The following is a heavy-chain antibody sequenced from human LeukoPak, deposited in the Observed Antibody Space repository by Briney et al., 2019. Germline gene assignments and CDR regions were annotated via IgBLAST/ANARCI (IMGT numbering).Heavy chain of an antibody. CDR2: IYYSGST. D-gene: IGHD3-10*01. J-gene: IGHJ6*03. CDR1: GGSISSYY. Sequence: SETLSLTCTVSGGSISSYYWSWIRQPPGKGLEWVGYIYYSGSTNYNPSLKSRVTISVDTSKNQFSLKLSSVTAADTAVYYCARAVYGSGRRGSKYYYYYYMDVWGKGTTVTVSS. CDR3: ARAVYGSGRRGSKYYYYYYMDV. V-gene: IGHV4-59*01.